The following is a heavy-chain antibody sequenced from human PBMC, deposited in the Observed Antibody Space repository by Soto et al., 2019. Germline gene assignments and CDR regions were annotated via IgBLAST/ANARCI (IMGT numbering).Heavy chain of an antibody. D-gene: IGHD3-9*01. CDR1: GFTFSDPY. CDR3: ARSTGNQRYFDL. Sequence: DVQLVESGGGLVQPGGSLRLSCAVSGFTFSDPYMDWVRQATGKGLEGVGRTRNKANRYTTEYAASVKGRFTVSRDDSKSSWYLQMNSLTTEDTAIYYCARSTGNQRYFDLWGRGTLVTVSS. V-gene: IGHV3-72*01. CDR2: TRNKANRYTT. J-gene: IGHJ2*01.